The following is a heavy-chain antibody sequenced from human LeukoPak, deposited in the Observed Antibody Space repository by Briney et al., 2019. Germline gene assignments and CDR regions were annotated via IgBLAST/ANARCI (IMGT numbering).Heavy chain of an antibody. Sequence: GGSLRLSCAASGFTFSSYAMHWVRQAPGKGLEWVAVISYEGSNKYYADSVKGRFSISRDNSKNTLYLQMNSLRGEDTAVYYCAKDGRVLAPTPPYYIDYWGQGTQVTVSS. V-gene: IGHV3-30*04. J-gene: IGHJ4*02. CDR3: AKDGRVLAPTPPYYIDY. D-gene: IGHD1-1*01. CDR2: ISYEGSNK. CDR1: GFTFSSYA.